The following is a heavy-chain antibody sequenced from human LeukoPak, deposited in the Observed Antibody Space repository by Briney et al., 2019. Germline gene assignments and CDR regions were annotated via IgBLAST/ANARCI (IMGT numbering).Heavy chain of an antibody. CDR2: ISSSGGST. D-gene: IGHD1-14*01. J-gene: IGHJ3*02. CDR1: GFTFSSYA. V-gene: IGHV3-23*01. CDR3: AKENRRAFDI. Sequence: PGGSLRLSCAASGFTFSSYAMSWVRQAPGKGLEWVSAISSSGGSTYYADAVKGRFTISRDNSKNSLYLQMNSLRTEDTALYYCAKENRRAFDIWGQGTMVTVSS.